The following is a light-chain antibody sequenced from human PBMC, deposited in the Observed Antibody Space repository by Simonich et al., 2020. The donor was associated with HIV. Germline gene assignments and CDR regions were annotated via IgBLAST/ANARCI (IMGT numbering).Light chain of an antibody. CDR2: GAS. CDR1: QSVSSY. Sequence: EIVLTQSPATLSLSPGGRATLSCRASQSVSSYLAGYQQKPVQAPRLLICGASSRATGIPDRFSGSGSGTDFTLTINRLQPEDVAVYYFQQYDRSPPWTFGQGTKVEIK. J-gene: IGKJ1*01. CDR3: QQYDRSPPWT. V-gene: IGKV3-20*01.